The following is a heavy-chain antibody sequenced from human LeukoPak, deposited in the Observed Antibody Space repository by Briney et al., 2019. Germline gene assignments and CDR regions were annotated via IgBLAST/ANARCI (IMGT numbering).Heavy chain of an antibody. Sequence: GGSLRLSCAASGFTLSSYWMSWVRQAPGKGLEWVANIKYDGSEKDYVDSVKGRFTISRDNAKNSLYLQMNSLRAEDTALYYCARKWLSNAFDIWGQGTMVTVSS. CDR2: IKYDGSEK. CDR3: ARKWLSNAFDI. V-gene: IGHV3-7*03. CDR1: GFTLSSYW. D-gene: IGHD5-12*01. J-gene: IGHJ3*02.